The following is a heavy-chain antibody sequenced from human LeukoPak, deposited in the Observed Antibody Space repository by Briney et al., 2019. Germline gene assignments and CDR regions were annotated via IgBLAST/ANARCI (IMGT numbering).Heavy chain of an antibody. CDR1: GFTFSNYW. J-gene: IGHJ4*02. D-gene: IGHD6-6*01. CDR3: AKYARGPLD. V-gene: IGHV3-7*01. Sequence: GGSLRLSCAASGFTFSNYWMSWVHQAPGKGLECVANIKQDGSEKNYVDSVKGRFTTSRDNAKNSLYLQMNSLRAEDTAVYYCAKYARGPLDWGQGTLVTVSS. CDR2: IKQDGSEK.